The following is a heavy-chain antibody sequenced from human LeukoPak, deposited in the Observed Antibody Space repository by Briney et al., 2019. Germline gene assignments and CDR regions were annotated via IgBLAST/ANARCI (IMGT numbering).Heavy chain of an antibody. CDR1: GFTFSRYW. J-gene: IGHJ4*02. CDR3: ARAWGSYGGHDY. CDR2: INQDGREK. D-gene: IGHD3-16*01. Sequence: SGGSLRLSCAVSGFTFSRYWMSWVRQAPGKELEWVANINQDGREKNYVDSVKGRFTISRDNAKNSLYLQMNSLRAEDTAVYYCARAWGSYGGHDYWGQGTLVTVSS. V-gene: IGHV3-7*01.